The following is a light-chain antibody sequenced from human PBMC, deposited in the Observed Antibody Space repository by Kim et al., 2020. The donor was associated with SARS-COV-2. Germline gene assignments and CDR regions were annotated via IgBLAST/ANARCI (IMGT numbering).Light chain of an antibody. CDR3: QQYGSSPYT. J-gene: IGKJ2*01. CDR1: QSVRSSL. CDR2: EAF. V-gene: IGKV3-20*01. Sequence: EIVLTQSPGTLSLSPGERATLSCRASQSVRSSLLAWYQQKPSQAPRLLIYEAFKRVAGIPDRFSGSGSGTDFTLTISRPEPEDFAMYYCQQYGSSPYTFGQGTKLEI.